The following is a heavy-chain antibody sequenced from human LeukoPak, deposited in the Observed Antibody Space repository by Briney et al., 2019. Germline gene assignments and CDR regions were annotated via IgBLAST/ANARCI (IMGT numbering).Heavy chain of an antibody. CDR1: GGSISSYY. D-gene: IGHD3-9*01. J-gene: IGHJ3*02. CDR2: IYYSGST. V-gene: IGHV4-59*12. Sequence: PSETLSLTCTVSGGSISSYYWSWIRQPPGKGLEWIGYIYYSGSTNYNPSLKSRVTISVDTSKNQFSLKLSSVTAADTAVYYCARVKFDWLLSDAFDIWGQGTMATVSS. CDR3: ARVKFDWLLSDAFDI.